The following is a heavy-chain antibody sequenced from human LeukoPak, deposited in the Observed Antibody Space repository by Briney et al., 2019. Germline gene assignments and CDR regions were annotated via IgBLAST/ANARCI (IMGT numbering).Heavy chain of an antibody. V-gene: IGHV3-23*01. CDR3: AKELHEHQLVPSMIGDWFDP. CDR1: GFTFSSYA. D-gene: IGHD6-13*01. Sequence: HAGGSLRLSCAASGFTFSSYAMSWVRQAPGKGLEWVSAISGSGGSTYYADSVKGRFTISRDNSKNTLYLQMNSLRAEDTAVYYCAKELHEHQLVPSMIGDWFDPWGQGTLVTVSS. CDR2: ISGSGGST. J-gene: IGHJ5*02.